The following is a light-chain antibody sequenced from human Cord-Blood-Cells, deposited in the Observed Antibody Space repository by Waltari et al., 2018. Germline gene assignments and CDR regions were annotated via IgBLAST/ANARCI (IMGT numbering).Light chain of an antibody. J-gene: IGLJ3*02. Sequence: QSVLTQPPSVSGAPGQRVTISCTGTSSDVGSYNLVSWYQQHPGKAPKLMIYEGSKRPSGVSNRFSGSKSGNTASLTISGLQAEDEADYYCCSYAGSSTLVFGGGTKLTVL. CDR1: SSDVGSYNL. CDR3: CSYAGSSTLV. CDR2: EGS. V-gene: IGLV2-23*01.